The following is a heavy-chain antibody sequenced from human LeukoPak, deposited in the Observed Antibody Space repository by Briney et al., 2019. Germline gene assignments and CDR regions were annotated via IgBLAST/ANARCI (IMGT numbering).Heavy chain of an antibody. CDR3: TRAGRSGSYPVDY. D-gene: IGHD3-10*01. CDR1: GFTFGDYA. CDR2: IRSKAFGGTT. Sequence: GRSLRLSCTASGFTFGDYAMSWVRQAPGKGLEWVGLIRSKAFGGTTEYAASVKGRFTISRDDSKSIAYLQMNGLKAEDTAVYYCTRAGRSGSYPVDYWGQGTLVTVSS. J-gene: IGHJ4*02. V-gene: IGHV3-49*04.